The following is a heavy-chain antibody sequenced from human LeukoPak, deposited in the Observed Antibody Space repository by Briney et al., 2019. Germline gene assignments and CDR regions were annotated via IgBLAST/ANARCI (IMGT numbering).Heavy chain of an antibody. CDR3: ATGGDIVVVPAAGDYYYMDV. Sequence: GASVKVSCKASGYTFTSYYMHWVRQAPGQGLEWMGIINPSGGSTSYAQKFQGRVTMTRDTSTSTVYMELSSLRSEDTAVYYCATGGDIVVVPAAGDYYYMDVWGKGTTVTVSS. CDR1: GYTFTSYY. V-gene: IGHV1-46*01. J-gene: IGHJ6*03. D-gene: IGHD2-2*01. CDR2: INPSGGST.